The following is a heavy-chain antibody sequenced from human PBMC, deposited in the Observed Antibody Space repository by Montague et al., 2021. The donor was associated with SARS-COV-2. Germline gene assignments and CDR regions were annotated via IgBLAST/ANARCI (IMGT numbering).Heavy chain of an antibody. J-gene: IGHJ3*02. CDR2: IRHNGGT. D-gene: IGHD3-9*01. CDR3: ARGQRFFDSPYDAFDI. V-gene: IGHV4-34*01. Sequence: SETLSLTCAVYGESFTDFFWNWIRQTPEKGLEWIGEIRHNGGTHYNPSLKSRVTISVDTSKNQVSLKLSSVTAADTAVYYCARGQRFFDSPYDAFDIWAQGTMVIVSS. CDR1: GESFTDFF.